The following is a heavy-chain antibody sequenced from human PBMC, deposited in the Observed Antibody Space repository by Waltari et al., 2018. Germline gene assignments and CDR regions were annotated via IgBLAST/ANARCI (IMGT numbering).Heavy chain of an antibody. CDR1: GNTFTDYY. CDR3: ARDNWNYGNTFDF. CDR2: ISPRSGGT. Sequence: QVQLVQSGAEVKKPGASVKVSCKASGNTFTDYYIHWVRQAPGHGLEWMGGISPRSGGTKYAQKFQGRVTMTRDTSISTAYMELTSLRSDDTAVYYCARDNWNYGNTFDFWGQGTLVTVSS. J-gene: IGHJ4*02. V-gene: IGHV1-2*02. D-gene: IGHD1-7*01.